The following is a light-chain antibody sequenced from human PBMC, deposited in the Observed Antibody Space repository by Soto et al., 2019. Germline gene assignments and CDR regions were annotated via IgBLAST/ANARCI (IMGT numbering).Light chain of an antibody. Sequence: DIQMTQSPSTLSASVGDRVTITCRASQSISSWLAWYQQKPGKAPKLLIYKASSLESGVPSRFSGSGSGTEFTLTISRLQPDDFAIYYCQQYNSYWTFGQGTKVEIK. V-gene: IGKV1-5*03. J-gene: IGKJ1*01. CDR1: QSISSW. CDR2: KAS. CDR3: QQYNSYWT.